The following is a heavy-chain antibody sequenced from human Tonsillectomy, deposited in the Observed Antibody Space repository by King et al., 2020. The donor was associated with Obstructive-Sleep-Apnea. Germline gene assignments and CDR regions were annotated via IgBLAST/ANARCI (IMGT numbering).Heavy chain of an antibody. J-gene: IGHJ5*02. D-gene: IGHD1-14*01. CDR1: GGSISSSSYY. CDR2: IYYSGGT. V-gene: IGHV4-39*07. CDR3: ARAHNHGAFWFDP. Sequence: MQLQESGPGLVKPSETLSLTCTVSGGSISSSSYYWGWIRQPPGKGLEWIGSIYYSGGTYYNPSLKSRVTISVDTSKNQFSLKLSSVTAADTAVYYCARAHNHGAFWFDPWGQGTLVTVSS.